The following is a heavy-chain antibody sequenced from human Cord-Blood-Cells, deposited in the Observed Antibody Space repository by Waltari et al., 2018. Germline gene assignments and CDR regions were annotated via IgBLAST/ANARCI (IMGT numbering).Heavy chain of an antibody. D-gene: IGHD3-9*01. CDR3: ARTHYDILTGYSDDFDI. J-gene: IGHJ3*02. CDR2: IFSNDEK. V-gene: IGHV2-26*01. Sequence: VLVKPTETLTLTCTVSGFSLSNARMGVSWIRQPPGKALEWLAHIFSNDEKSYSTSLKSRLTISKDTSKSQVVLTMTNMDPVDTATYYCARTHYDILTGYSDDFDIWGQGKMVTVSS. CDR1: GFSLSNARMG.